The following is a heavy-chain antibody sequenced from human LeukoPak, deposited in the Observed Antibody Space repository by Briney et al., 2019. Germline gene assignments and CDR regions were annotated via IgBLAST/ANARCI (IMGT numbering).Heavy chain of an antibody. J-gene: IGHJ5*02. CDR3: AREGAVYRWFDP. D-gene: IGHD6-6*01. CDR1: GGSISSGGYY. V-gene: IGHV4-31*03. Sequence: SETLSLTCTVSGGSISSGGYYWSWLRQHPGKGLEWIGYIYYSGSTYYNPSLKSRVTISVDTSKNQFSLKLSSVTAADTAVYYCAREGAVYRWFDPWGQGTLVTVSS. CDR2: IYYSGST.